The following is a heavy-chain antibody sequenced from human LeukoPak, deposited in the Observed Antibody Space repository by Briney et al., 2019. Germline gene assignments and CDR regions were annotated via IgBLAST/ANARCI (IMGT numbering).Heavy chain of an antibody. Sequence: PSETLTLTCTVSGGSISSYYWSWIRQPPGKGLEWIGYIYYSESTNYNPSLKSRVTISVDTSKNQFSLKLSSVTAADTAVYYCARVFSIYCSGGSCYGGYGMDVWGQGTTVTVSS. V-gene: IGHV4-59*01. D-gene: IGHD2-15*01. CDR1: GGSISSYY. CDR2: IYYSEST. CDR3: ARVFSIYCSGGSCYGGYGMDV. J-gene: IGHJ6*02.